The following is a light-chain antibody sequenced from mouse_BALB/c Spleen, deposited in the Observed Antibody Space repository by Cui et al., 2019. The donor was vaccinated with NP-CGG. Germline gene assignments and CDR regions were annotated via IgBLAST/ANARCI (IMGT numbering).Light chain of an antibody. V-gene: IGLV1*01. J-gene: IGLJ1*01. Sequence: QAVVTQESALTTSPGETVTRTCRSSTGAVTTSNYANWVQEKPDHLFTGLIGGTNNRAPGVPARFSCSLIGDKAALTITGAQTEDEAIYFCALWYSNHWVFGGGTKLTVL. CDR2: GTN. CDR1: TGAVTTSNY. CDR3: ALWYSNHWV.